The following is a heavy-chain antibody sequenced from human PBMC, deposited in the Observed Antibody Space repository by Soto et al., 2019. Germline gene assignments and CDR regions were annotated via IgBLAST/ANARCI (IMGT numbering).Heavy chain of an antibody. J-gene: IGHJ4*02. Sequence: SETLSLTCTVSGGSISSYYWSWIRQPPGKGLEWIGYIYYSGSTNYNPSLKSRVTISVDTSKNQFSLKLSSVTAADTAVYYCARDRMAIEYWGQGTLVTVSS. CDR2: IYYSGST. D-gene: IGHD2-8*01. CDR3: ARDRMAIEY. CDR1: GGSISSYY. V-gene: IGHV4-59*01.